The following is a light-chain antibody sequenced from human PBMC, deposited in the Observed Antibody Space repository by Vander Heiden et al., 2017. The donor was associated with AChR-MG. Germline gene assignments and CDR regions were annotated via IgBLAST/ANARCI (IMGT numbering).Light chain of an antibody. CDR3: CSYAGSLTR. CDR1: SNDVESYNL. CDR2: GGN. V-gene: IGLV2-23*01. Sequence: QSALTQPASVSGSPGQSITISCTGISNDVESYNLVSWYQQHPDKAPKLIIYGGNKRPSGVSNRFSGSKSGNTVSLTISGLQAEDEADYYCCSYAGSLTRFGRGTKLTVL. J-gene: IGLJ3*02.